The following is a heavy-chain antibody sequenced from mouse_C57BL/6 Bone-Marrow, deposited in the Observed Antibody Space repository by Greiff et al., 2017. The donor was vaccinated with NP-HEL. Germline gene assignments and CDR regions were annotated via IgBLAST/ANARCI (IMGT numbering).Heavy chain of an antibody. Sequence: QVQLQQSGAELARPGASVKMSCKASGYTFTSYTMHWVKQRPGQGLEWIGYINPSSGYTKSNQKFKDKATLTADKSSSTAYMQLSSLTSEDSAVYYCARQSYYGSSYYAMDYWGQGTSVTVSS. V-gene: IGHV1-4*01. CDR1: GYTFTSYT. D-gene: IGHD1-1*01. CDR2: INPSSGYT. J-gene: IGHJ4*01. CDR3: ARQSYYGSSYYAMDY.